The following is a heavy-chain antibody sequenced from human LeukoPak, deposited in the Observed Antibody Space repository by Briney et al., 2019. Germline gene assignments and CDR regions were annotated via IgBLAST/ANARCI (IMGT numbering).Heavy chain of an antibody. D-gene: IGHD2-2*01. CDR1: GFTFSSYA. CDR2: ISGSGSTT. J-gene: IGHJ4*02. V-gene: IGHV3-23*01. Sequence: GGSLRLSCAASGFTFSSYAMNWVRQAPGKGLEWVSAISGSGSTTYYADSVKGRFTISRDNSKNTLYLQMNSLRAEDTAVYYCARDSTGHYFDYWGQGTLVTVSS. CDR3: ARDSTGHYFDY.